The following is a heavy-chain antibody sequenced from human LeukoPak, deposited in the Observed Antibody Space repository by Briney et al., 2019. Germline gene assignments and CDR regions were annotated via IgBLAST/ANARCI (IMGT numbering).Heavy chain of an antibody. CDR1: GGSISSGGYS. V-gene: IGHV4-30-2*01. J-gene: IGHJ4*02. D-gene: IGHD6-13*01. CDR2: IYHSGST. Sequence: LQTLSLTCAVSGGSISSGGYSWSWIRQPPGKGLEWIGYIYHSGSTYYNPSLKSRVTISVDRSKNQFSLKLSSVTAADTAVYYCARGSSSPFDYWGQGTLVTVSS. CDR3: ARGSSSPFDY.